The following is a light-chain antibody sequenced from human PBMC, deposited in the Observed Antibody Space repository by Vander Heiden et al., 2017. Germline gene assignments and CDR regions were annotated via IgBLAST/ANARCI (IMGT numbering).Light chain of an antibody. CDR3: CSYAGSSTSV. J-gene: IGLJ2*01. CDR2: EGS. V-gene: IGLV2-23*01. Sequence: QSALTQPASASGSPGQSITSSCTGTSSDVGSYNLVSWYQQHPGKAPKLMIYEGSKRPSGVSNRFSGSKSGNTASLTISGLQDEDEADYYCCSYAGSSTSVFGGGTKLTVL. CDR1: SSDVGSYNL.